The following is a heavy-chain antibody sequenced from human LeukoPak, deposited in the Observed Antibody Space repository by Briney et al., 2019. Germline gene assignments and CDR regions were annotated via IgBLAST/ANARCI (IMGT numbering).Heavy chain of an antibody. CDR2: ISSSSSYI. D-gene: IGHD3-22*01. CDR3: ARDRKYDSSGYYHY. J-gene: IGHJ4*02. Sequence: GGSLRLSCAASGFTFSSYSMNWVRQAPGKGLKWVSSISSSSSYIYYADSVKGRFTISRDNAKNSLYLQMNSLRAEDTAVYYCARDRKYDSSGYYHYWGQGTLVTVSS. V-gene: IGHV3-21*01. CDR1: GFTFSSYS.